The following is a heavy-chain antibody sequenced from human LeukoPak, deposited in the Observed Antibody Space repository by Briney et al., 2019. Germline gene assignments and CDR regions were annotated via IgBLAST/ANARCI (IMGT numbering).Heavy chain of an antibody. D-gene: IGHD6-19*01. Sequence: GGSLRLSCAASGFTFSSYAMSWVRQAPGKGLEWVANIKEDGSEKQYVDSVKGRFTISRDNAKNSLYVQMNSLRAEDTAVYYCARAVASNWFDPWGQGTLVTVSS. CDR3: ARAVASNWFDP. J-gene: IGHJ5*02. CDR2: IKEDGSEK. CDR1: GFTFSSYA. V-gene: IGHV3-7*01.